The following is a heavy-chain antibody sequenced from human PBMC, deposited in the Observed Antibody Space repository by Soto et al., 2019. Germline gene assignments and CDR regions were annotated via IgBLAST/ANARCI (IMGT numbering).Heavy chain of an antibody. D-gene: IGHD3-10*01. CDR1: GGSISSYY. CDR2: IYYSGST. Sequence: HSETLSLTCTVSGGSISSYYWSWIRQPPGKGPEWIGYIYYSGSTNYNPSLKSRVTISVDTSKNQFSLKLSSVTAADTAVYYCASSGSYYNFDYWGQGTLVTVSS. CDR3: ASSGSYYNFDY. J-gene: IGHJ4*02. V-gene: IGHV4-59*01.